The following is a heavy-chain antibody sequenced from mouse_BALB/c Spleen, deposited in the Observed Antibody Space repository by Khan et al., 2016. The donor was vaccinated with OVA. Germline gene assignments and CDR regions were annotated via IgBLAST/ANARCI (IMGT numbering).Heavy chain of an antibody. J-gene: IGHJ3*01. D-gene: IGHD2-14*01. CDR2: IYPGDGDT. CDR3: ARSGYDYFAY. V-gene: IGHV1-80*01. Sequence: QVQLKESGAELVRPGSSVKISCKASGYAFSNYWMNWVKQRPGQGLEWIGQIYPGDGDTSFNGKFRGKATLTADKSSSTAYMQLSSLTSEDSAIYLCARSGYDYFAYWGQGTLVTVSA. CDR1: GYAFSNYW.